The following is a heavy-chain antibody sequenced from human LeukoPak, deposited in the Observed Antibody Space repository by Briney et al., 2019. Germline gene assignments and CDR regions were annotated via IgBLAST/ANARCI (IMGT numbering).Heavy chain of an antibody. D-gene: IGHD3/OR15-3a*01. CDR1: GITFNNAY. CDR2: IRDSGEA. Sequence: GGSLRLSCAASGITFNNAYMSWVRQAPGKGLEWVGLIRDSGEAFYADFARGRFAISRDESENTLYLQMNSLRVEDTAVYFCARDRAANQDWVEFDPWGQGTPVIVSS. J-gene: IGHJ5*02. CDR3: ARDRAANQDWVEFDP. V-gene: IGHV3-66*03.